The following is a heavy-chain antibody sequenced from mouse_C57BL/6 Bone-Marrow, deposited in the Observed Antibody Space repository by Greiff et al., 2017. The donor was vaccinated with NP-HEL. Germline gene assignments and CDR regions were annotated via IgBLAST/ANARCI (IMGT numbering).Heavy chain of an antibody. J-gene: IGHJ4*01. CDR3: AGRDVYAMDY. Sequence: VQLQQPGAELVRPGTSVKLSCKASGYTFTSYWMHWVKQRPGPGLEWIGVIDPSDSYTNYNQQFKGKAPFTVHTSSSTAYKQHSSLTSEDSSVYYCAGRDVYAMDYWGQGTSVTVSS. V-gene: IGHV1-59*01. CDR1: GYTFTSYW. CDR2: IDPSDSYT.